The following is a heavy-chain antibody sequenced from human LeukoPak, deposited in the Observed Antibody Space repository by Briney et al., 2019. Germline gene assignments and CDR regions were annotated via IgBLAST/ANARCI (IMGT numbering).Heavy chain of an antibody. CDR2: IYYSGST. CDR3: ARDTEYSSSPGRGWFDP. Sequence: SDTLSLTCTVSGGSISSSSYYWGWLRQPPGKGLEWIGSIYYSGSTYYNPSLKSRVTISVDTSKNQFSLKLSSVTAADTAVYYCARDTEYSSSPGRGWFDPWGQGTLVTVSS. V-gene: IGHV4-39*07. J-gene: IGHJ5*02. D-gene: IGHD6-6*01. CDR1: GGSISSSSYY.